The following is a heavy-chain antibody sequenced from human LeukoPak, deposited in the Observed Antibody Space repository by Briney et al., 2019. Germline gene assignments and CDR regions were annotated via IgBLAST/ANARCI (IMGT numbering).Heavy chain of an antibody. V-gene: IGHV3-21*01. J-gene: IGHJ4*02. CDR3: ASDQWLGFDY. CDR1: GFTLSNYA. Sequence: GGSLRLSCTASGFTLSNYAMNWVRQAPGKGLEWVSSISSSSSYIYYADSVKGRFTISRDNAKNSLYLQMNSLRAEDTAVYYCASDQWLGFDYWGQGTLVTVSS. D-gene: IGHD6-19*01. CDR2: ISSSSSYI.